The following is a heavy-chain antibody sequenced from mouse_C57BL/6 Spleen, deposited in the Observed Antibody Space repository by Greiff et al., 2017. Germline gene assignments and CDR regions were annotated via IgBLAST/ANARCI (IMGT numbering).Heavy chain of an antibody. J-gene: IGHJ2*01. CDR2: ISYDGSN. CDR3: ARAVGYFDY. V-gene: IGHV3-6*01. D-gene: IGHD1-1*02. Sequence: ESGPGLVKPSQSLSLTCSVTGYSITSGYYWNWIRQFPGNKLEWMGYISYDGSNNSNPSLKNRISITRDTSKNQFFLKLNSVTTEDTATYYCARAVGYFDYWGQGTTLTVSS. CDR1: GYSITSGYY.